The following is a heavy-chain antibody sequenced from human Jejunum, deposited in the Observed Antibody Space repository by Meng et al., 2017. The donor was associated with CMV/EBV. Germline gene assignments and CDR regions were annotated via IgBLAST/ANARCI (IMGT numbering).Heavy chain of an antibody. V-gene: IGHV4-4*07. D-gene: IGHD6-19*01. Sequence: QVQLTGLGPGLGRRPETLSLPCTAFGGSISKSDWSWTRAPAGKGLEYIGRIYSSETTKYNPSLNSRVTMSVDTSKNQFSLKVRSVTAADTAVYLCARHEVVGTAIFDYWGQGTLVTVSS. CDR1: GGSISKSD. CDR3: ARHEVVGTAIFDY. J-gene: IGHJ4*02. CDR2: IYSSETT.